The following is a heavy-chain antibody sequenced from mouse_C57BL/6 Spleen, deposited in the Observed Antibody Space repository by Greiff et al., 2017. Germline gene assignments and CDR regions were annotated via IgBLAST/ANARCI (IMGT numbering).Heavy chain of an antibody. CDR2: ISAGGSYT. CDR3: ARDCGTGHYFDY. V-gene: IGHV5-4*01. CDR1: GFTFSSYA. Sequence: EVKLMESGGGLVKPGGSLKLSCEASGFTFSSYAMSWVRQTPEKRLEWVATISAGGSYTYYPDNVKGRFTISRDNAKNTLYLQMSHLKSEDTALYYCARDCGTGHYFDYWGQGTTLTVSS. J-gene: IGHJ2*01.